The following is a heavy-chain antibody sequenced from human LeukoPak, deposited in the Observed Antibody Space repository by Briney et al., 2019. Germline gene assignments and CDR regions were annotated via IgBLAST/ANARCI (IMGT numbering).Heavy chain of an antibody. CDR1: GFTVSSSG. J-gene: IGHJ4*02. CDR2: IWYDGSNK. D-gene: IGHD5-12*01. Sequence: GGSLRLSCAASGFTVSSSGMHWVRQAPGKGLEWVAVIWYDGSNKYYADSVKGRFTVSRDNSKNTLYLQMNSLRAEDTAVYYCAKDLYRGGVATIRDWGQGTLVTVSS. CDR3: AKDLYRGGVATIRD. V-gene: IGHV3-33*06.